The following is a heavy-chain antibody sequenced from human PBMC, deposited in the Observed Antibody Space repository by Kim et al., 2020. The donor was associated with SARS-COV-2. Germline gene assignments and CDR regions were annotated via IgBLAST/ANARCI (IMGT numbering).Heavy chain of an antibody. CDR3: ARDLKASSSSWYGGWFDP. V-gene: IGHV4-59*01. J-gene: IGHJ5*02. Sequence: KSRVTISVDTSKNQFSLKLSSVTAADTAVYYCARDLKASSSSWYGGWFDPWGQGTLVTVSS. D-gene: IGHD6-13*01.